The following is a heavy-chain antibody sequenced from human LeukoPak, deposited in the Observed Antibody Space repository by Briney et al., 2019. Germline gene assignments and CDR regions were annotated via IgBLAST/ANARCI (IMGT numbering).Heavy chain of an antibody. CDR2: IIPIFGTA. CDR3: ARDGLVVAGTYNWFGP. Sequence: SVKVSCKASGGTFSSYAISWVRQAPGQGLEWMGRIIPIFGTANYAQKFQGRVTITTDESTSTAYMELSSLRSEDTAVYYCARDGLVVAGTYNWFGPWGQGTLVTVSS. D-gene: IGHD2-15*01. V-gene: IGHV1-69*05. J-gene: IGHJ5*02. CDR1: GGTFSSYA.